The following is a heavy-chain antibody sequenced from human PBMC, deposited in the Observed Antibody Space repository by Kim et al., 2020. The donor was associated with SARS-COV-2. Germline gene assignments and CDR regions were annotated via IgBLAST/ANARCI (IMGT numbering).Heavy chain of an antibody. CDR1: GFTFSSYG. J-gene: IGHJ5*02. V-gene: IGHV3-33*01. Sequence: GGSLRLSCAASGFTFSSYGMHWVRQAPGKGLEWVAVIWYDGSNKYYADSVKGRFTISRDNSKNTLYLQMNSLRAEDTAVYYCARGGYGYGNNWFDPWGQGTLVTVSS. CDR2: IWYDGSNK. D-gene: IGHD5-18*01. CDR3: ARGGYGYGNNWFDP.